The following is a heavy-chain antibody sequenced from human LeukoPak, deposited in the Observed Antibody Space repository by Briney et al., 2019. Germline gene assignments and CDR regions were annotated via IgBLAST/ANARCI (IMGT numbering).Heavy chain of an antibody. CDR3: ARDRSYYESSGWTTFDY. V-gene: IGHV4-4*07. CDR1: GASISSYY. D-gene: IGHD3-22*01. CDR2: VYMSETT. J-gene: IGHJ4*02. Sequence: SETLSLTCTVSGASISSYYWSWIRQPAGKGLEWIGRVYMSETTNYNPSLRSRVTMSVDTSKNQFSLKLRSVTAADTAVYYCARDRSYYESSGWTTFDYWGQGTLVTVSS.